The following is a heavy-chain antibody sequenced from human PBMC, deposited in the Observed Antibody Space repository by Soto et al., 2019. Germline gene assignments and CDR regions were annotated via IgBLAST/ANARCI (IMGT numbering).Heavy chain of an antibody. CDR1: GFTFSDFG. V-gene: IGHV3-30*19. CDR3: ASPREGQWLVFDH. CDR2: ISKDGLDR. D-gene: IGHD6-19*01. J-gene: IGHJ4*02. Sequence: GGSLRLSCVVSGFTFSDFGMHWVRQSPGEGLAWVASISKDGLDRYYSESVKGRFTISRDDSKNTVFLQMNSLKVEDTAAYFCASPREGQWLVFDHWGQRTLVTAPQ.